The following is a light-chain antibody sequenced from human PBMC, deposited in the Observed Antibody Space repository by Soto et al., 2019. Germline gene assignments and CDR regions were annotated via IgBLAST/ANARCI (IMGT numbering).Light chain of an antibody. V-gene: IGKV1-5*01. J-gene: IGKJ1*01. CDR3: QQYNNWPPWK. Sequence: DIQMTQSPSTLSASVGDIVTITCRASQSISSWLAWYQQKPGKAPKLLIYDASSLESGVPSRFSGSGSGTEFTLTITSLQSEDFAVYYCQQYNNWPPWKFGQGTKVDIK. CDR1: QSISSW. CDR2: DAS.